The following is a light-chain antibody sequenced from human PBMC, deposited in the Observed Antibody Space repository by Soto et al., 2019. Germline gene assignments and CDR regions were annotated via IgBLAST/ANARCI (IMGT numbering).Light chain of an antibody. CDR2: GAS. V-gene: IGKV3-15*01. Sequence: EIVMTQSPATLSVSPGERAALSCRASQTVYNNLAWYQQKPGQTPRLLIYGASARATGIPARFSGSGSGTEFTLTVSSLQSEDFAVYYCQQYSNWPLTFGGGTKVEIK. J-gene: IGKJ4*01. CDR3: QQYSNWPLT. CDR1: QTVYNN.